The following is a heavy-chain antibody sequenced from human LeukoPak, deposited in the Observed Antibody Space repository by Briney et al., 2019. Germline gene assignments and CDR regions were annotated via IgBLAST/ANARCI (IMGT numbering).Heavy chain of an antibody. D-gene: IGHD3-3*01. J-gene: IGHJ6*02. CDR2: ISGDGGST. CDR1: GMTFDDYA. V-gene: IGHV3-43*02. CDR3: AKGFSVLASNHYFYYYGMDV. Sequence: PGGSLRLSCAASGMTFDDYAMHWVRRAPGKGLEWVSLISGDGGSTYYADSVKGRFTISRDNSKNSLYLQMTNLRTEDTALYYCAKGFSVLASNHYFYYYGMDVWGQGPTVTVSS.